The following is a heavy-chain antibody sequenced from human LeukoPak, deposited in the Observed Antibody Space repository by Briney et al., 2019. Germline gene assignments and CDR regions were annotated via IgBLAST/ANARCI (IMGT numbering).Heavy chain of an antibody. CDR3: AREVGATGNDY. V-gene: IGHV3-21*01. D-gene: IGHD1-26*01. CDR1: GFTFSSYS. CDR2: ISSSSYI. J-gene: IGHJ4*02. Sequence: GGSLRLSCAASGFTFSSYSMNWVRPAPGRGLEWVSSISSSSYIYYADSVKGRFTISRDNAKNSLYLQMNSLRAEDTAVYYCAREVGATGNDYWGQGTLVTVSS.